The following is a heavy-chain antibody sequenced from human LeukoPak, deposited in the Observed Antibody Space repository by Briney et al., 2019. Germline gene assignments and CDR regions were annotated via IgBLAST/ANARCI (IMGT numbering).Heavy chain of an antibody. CDR3: ASHDSSGYPGDY. D-gene: IGHD3-22*01. CDR1: GFTFTNYG. CDR2: ISVDSTYT. Sequence: GGSLRLSCAASGFTFTNYGMDWVRQAPGKGLEWVSSISVDSTYTHYADSVKGRFTISRDNSKNTLYLQMNSLRAEDTAVYYCASHDSSGYPGDYWGQGTLVTVSS. V-gene: IGHV3-21*01. J-gene: IGHJ4*02.